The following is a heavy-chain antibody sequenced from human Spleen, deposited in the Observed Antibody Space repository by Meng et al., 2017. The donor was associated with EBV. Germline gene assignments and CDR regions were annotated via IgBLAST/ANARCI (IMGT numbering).Heavy chain of an antibody. J-gene: IGHJ5*02. CDR1: GESFSGHY. CDR3: ARQSTYRLLDP. V-gene: IGHV4-34*01. Sequence: VKLHTWGAGLRKPSETLSLTCALYGESFSGHYWTWIRQPPGKGLEWIGEINESGITNYNPSLKSRVTLSIDTSERHFSLNLSSVTAADTAVYYCARQSTYRLLDPWGQGTLVTVSS. D-gene: IGHD3-16*02. CDR2: INESGIT.